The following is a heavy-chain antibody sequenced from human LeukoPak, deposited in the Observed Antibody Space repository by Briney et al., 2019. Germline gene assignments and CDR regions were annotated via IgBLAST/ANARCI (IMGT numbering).Heavy chain of an antibody. Sequence: GGSLRLSCAASGFTFDDYAMHWVRQAPGKGLEWVSLISGDGGSTYYADSVKGRFTISRDNSKNSLYLQMNSLRTEDTALYYCAKEGGYSYGYVVYFDYWAQGTLVTVSS. CDR1: GFTFDDYA. J-gene: IGHJ4*02. V-gene: IGHV3-43*02. D-gene: IGHD5-18*01. CDR2: ISGDGGST. CDR3: AKEGGYSYGYVVYFDY.